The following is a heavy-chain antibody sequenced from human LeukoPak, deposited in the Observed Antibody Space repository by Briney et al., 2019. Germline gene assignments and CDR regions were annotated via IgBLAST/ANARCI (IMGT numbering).Heavy chain of an antibody. CDR2: IYPGDSDT. Sequence: GESLKISCKGSGYSFTSYWIGWVRQMPGKGLEWMGIIYPGDSDTRYSPSLQGQVTISADKSISTAYLQWSSLKASDTAMYYCARLPVYIAAAGHAWFDPWGQGTLVTVSS. CDR1: GYSFTSYW. V-gene: IGHV5-51*01. J-gene: IGHJ5*02. D-gene: IGHD6-13*01. CDR3: ARLPVYIAAAGHAWFDP.